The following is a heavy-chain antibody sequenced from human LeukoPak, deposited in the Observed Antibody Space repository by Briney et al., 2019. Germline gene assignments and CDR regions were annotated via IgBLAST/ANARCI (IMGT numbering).Heavy chain of an antibody. V-gene: IGHV4-30-4*01. CDR1: GSSISSGDYY. CDR2: IYYSGST. CDR3: ASWGHYDSSGYGDPFFYFDY. D-gene: IGHD3-22*01. J-gene: IGHJ4*02. Sequence: SETLSLTCTVSGSSISSGDYYWSWIRQPPGKGLEWIGYIYYSGSTYYNPSLKSRVTISVDTSKNQFSLKLSSVTAADTAVYYCASWGHYDSSGYGDPFFYFDYWGQGTLVTVSS.